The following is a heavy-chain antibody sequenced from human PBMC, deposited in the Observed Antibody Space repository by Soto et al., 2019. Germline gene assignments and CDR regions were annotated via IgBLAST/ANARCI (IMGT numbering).Heavy chain of an antibody. V-gene: IGHV3-33*01. CDR1: GFTFSSYG. CDR3: ARERVRNCYAPNSMGV. Sequence: QVQLVESGGGVVQPGMSLRLSCAASGFTFSSYGMRWVRQAPGKGLEWVAVIWYDGSNKYYADSVKGRFTISSDNSTNTLDLQLNTRTTSGKAAYHSARERVRNCYAPNSMGVCGQGTTVTVS. D-gene: IGHD2-15*01. J-gene: IGHJ6*01. CDR2: IWYDGSNK.